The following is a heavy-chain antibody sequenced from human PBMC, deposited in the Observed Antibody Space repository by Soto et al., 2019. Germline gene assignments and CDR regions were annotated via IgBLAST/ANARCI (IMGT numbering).Heavy chain of an antibody. J-gene: IGHJ6*02. V-gene: IGHV4-59*02. CDR1: GGSVSSYY. CDR2: IYYSGST. Sequence: QVQLQESGPGLVKPSETLSLTCTVSGGSVSSYYWNWIRQSPGKGLEWIGYIYYSGSTKYNPSLKSRVTISIDTSKNQFSLKLSSVTAADTAVFYCARAGYSYGVGYGMDVWGQGTSVTVSS. CDR3: ARAGYSYGVGYGMDV. D-gene: IGHD5-18*01.